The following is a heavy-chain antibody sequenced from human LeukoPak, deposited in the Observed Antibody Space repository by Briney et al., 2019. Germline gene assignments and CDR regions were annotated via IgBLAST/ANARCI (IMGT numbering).Heavy chain of an antibody. CDR2: IKQDGSEK. CDR3: ARRYHFGFLDS. CDR1: GVIFPSYW. V-gene: IGHV3-7*04. J-gene: IGHJ4*02. D-gene: IGHD1-20*01. Sequence: PGGSLRLSCAASGVIFPSYWMTWVRQAPGKGLEWVANIKQDGSEKYYVDSVKGRFSISRDNAKNSVYLQMNSLRAEDTAVYYCARRYHFGFLDSWGQGTLVTVSS.